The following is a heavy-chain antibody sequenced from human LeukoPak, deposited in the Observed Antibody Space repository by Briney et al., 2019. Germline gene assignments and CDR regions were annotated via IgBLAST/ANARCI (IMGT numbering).Heavy chain of an antibody. CDR3: ARDVGYCSGSSCYSLNYYYYYYMDV. D-gene: IGHD2-15*01. J-gene: IGHJ6*03. CDR2: INHSGST. CDR1: GGSISSYY. Sequence: SETLSLTCTVSGGSISSYYWSWIRQPPGKGLEWIGEINHSGSTNYNPSLKSRVTISVDTSKNQFSLNLSSVTAADAAIYYCARDVGYCSGSSCYSLNYYYYYYMDVWGRGTTVTVSS. V-gene: IGHV4-34*01.